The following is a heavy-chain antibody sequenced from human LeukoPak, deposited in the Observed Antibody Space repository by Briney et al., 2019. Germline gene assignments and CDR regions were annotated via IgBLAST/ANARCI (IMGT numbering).Heavy chain of an antibody. CDR3: AILSSWYVTGDY. Sequence: ASVKVSCKASGYTFTGYYMHWVRQAPGQGLEYMGWINPNSGGTNYAQMFQGRVTMTRDTSISTAYMEPSSLRSDDTAVYYCAILSSWYVTGDYWGQGTLVTVSS. D-gene: IGHD6-13*01. CDR1: GYTFTGYY. CDR2: INPNSGGT. V-gene: IGHV1-2*02. J-gene: IGHJ4*02.